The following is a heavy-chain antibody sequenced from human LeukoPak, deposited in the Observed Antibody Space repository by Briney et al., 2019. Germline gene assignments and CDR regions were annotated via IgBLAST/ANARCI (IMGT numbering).Heavy chain of an antibody. Sequence: PSETLSLTCTVSGGSISSGSYYWSWIRQPAGKGLEWIGRIYTSGSTNYNPSLKSRVTISVDTSKNQFSLKLSSVTAADTAVYYCARLLYSSGFFDYWGQGTLVTVSS. J-gene: IGHJ4*02. CDR1: GGSISSGSYY. V-gene: IGHV4-61*02. CDR2: IYTSGST. CDR3: ARLLYSSGFFDY. D-gene: IGHD5-18*01.